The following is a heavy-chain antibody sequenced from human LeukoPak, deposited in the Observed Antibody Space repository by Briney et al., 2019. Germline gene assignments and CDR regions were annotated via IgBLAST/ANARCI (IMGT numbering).Heavy chain of an antibody. V-gene: IGHV3-30*02. D-gene: IGHD6-19*01. J-gene: IGHJ4*02. Sequence: GGSLRLSCAASGFTFSSYGMHWVRQAPGKGLEWVAFIRYDGSNKYYADSVKGRFTISRDNSKNTLYLQMNSLRAEDTAVYYCASQEAYSSGWYGSFFDYWGQGTLVTVSS. CDR1: GFTFSSYG. CDR2: IRYDGSNK. CDR3: ASQEAYSSGWYGSFFDY.